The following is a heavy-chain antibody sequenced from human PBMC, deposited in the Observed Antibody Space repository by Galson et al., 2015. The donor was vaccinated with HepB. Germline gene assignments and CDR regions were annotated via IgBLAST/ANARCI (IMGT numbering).Heavy chain of an antibody. CDR2: IGPSGGGT. D-gene: IGHD3/OR15-3a*01. V-gene: IGHV1-46*01. CDR1: GYTFTIFH. CDR3: ARDAAGVGLDF. J-gene: IGHJ4*02. Sequence: SVKVSCKASGYTFTIFHIHWVRQAPGQGLEWMGVIGPSGGGTRLPHSFQGRVNLTRDTSANSVSMELTSLRSDDTAVYYCARDAAGVGLDFWGQGTLVAVAA.